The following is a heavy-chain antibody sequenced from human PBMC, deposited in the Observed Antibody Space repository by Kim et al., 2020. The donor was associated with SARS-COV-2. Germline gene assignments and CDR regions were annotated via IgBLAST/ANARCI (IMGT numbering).Heavy chain of an antibody. V-gene: IGHV1-18*04. CDR2: IITYNGNT. CDR1: GYTFTSYG. CDR3: ARGRYSSGIRYYFDY. Sequence: ASVKVSCKPSGYTFTSYGITWVRQAPGQGLEWMGWIITYNGNTKYAQKLQDRVTMTTDTSTSTAYMELRSLRSDDTAVYYCARGRYSSGIRYYFDYWGQGTLVTVSS. D-gene: IGHD5-18*01. J-gene: IGHJ4*02.